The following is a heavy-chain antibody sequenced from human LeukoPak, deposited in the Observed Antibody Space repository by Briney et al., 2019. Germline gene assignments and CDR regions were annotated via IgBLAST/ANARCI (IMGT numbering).Heavy chain of an antibody. D-gene: IGHD3-10*01. Sequence: GRSLRLSCAASGFTFEDYAMPSVPQAPAKGLDIGSGTSWNSGRIGYADSVKGRFTISRDNAKISLYLQMNSLRAEDTALYYCAKGVGRFGELFTAYFDYWGQGTLVTVSS. J-gene: IGHJ4*02. CDR3: AKGVGRFGELFTAYFDY. CDR2: TSWNSGRI. V-gene: IGHV3-9*01. CDR1: GFTFEDYA.